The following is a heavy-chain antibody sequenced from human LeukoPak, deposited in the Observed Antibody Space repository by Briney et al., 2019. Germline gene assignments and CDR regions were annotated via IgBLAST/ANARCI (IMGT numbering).Heavy chain of an antibody. CDR2: ISGSGGST. J-gene: IGHJ4*02. V-gene: IGHV3-23*01. D-gene: IGHD3-22*01. CDR1: GFTFSSYW. CDR3: AKDKGDTYYYDSSGYYNY. Sequence: PGGSLRLSCAASGFTFSSYWMYWVRRVPGKGLEWVSAISGSGGSTYYADSVKGRFTISRDNSKNTLYLQMNSLRAEDTAVYYCAKDKGDTYYYDSSGYYNYWGQGTLVTVSS.